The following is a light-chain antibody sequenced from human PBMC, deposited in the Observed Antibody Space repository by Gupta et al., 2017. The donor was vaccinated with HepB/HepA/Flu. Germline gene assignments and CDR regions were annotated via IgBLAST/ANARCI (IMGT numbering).Light chain of an antibody. CDR1: SSDVGGYNY. Sequence: QSALTQPASVSGSPGQSITISCTGTSSDVGGYNYVSWYQQHPGKAPKLMIYDVSNRPSGVSNRFSGSKSGNTASLTIAGLQAEDEADYYCSSETSSSSNWVFGGGTKLTVL. J-gene: IGLJ3*02. CDR3: SSETSSSSNWV. V-gene: IGLV2-14*03. CDR2: DVS.